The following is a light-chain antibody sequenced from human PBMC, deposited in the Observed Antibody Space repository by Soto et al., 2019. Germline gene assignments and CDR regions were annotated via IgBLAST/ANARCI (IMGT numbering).Light chain of an antibody. CDR1: QSLLHSNGYNY. CDR3: MQALQTPWT. CDR2: LGS. V-gene: IGKV2-28*01. Sequence: DIVMTQSPLSLPVTPGEPASISCRSSQSLLHSNGYNYLDWYLQNPGQSPQLLIYLGSNLASGVPDRFSGSGSGTDFTLKISRVEAEDVGVYYCMQALQTPWTFGQGTKVEIK. J-gene: IGKJ1*01.